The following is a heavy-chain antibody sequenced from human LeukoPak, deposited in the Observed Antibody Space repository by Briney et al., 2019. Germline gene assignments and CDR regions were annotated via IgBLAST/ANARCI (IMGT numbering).Heavy chain of an antibody. Sequence: SETLSLTCTVSGYSISSGYYWGWIRQPPGKGLEWIGSIYHSGSTYYNPSLKSRVTISVDTSKNQFSLKLSSVTAADTAVYYCARGGDWDSKGPPYFDYWGQGTLVTVSS. CDR3: ARGGDWDSKGPPYFDY. D-gene: IGHD4-11*01. CDR2: IYHSGST. V-gene: IGHV4-38-2*02. J-gene: IGHJ4*02. CDR1: GYSISSGYY.